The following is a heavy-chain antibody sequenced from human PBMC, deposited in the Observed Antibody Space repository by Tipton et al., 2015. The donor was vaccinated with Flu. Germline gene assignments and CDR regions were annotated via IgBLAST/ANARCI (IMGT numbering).Heavy chain of an antibody. J-gene: IGHJ6*02. Sequence: LRLSCTVSGGSISSGGAYWTWIRQHPGKGLEWIGGIYYSGSTYYNPSLSSRLTISVDSSKNQLSLKLTSVTAADTAVYYCARARAPYYYYAMDVWGQGTTVTVS. CDR3: ARARAPYYYYAMDV. CDR2: IYYSGST. CDR1: GGSISSGGAY. V-gene: IGHV4-31*03. D-gene: IGHD3-10*01.